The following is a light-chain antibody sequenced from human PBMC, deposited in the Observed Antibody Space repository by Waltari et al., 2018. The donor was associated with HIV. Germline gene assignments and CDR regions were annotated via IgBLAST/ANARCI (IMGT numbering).Light chain of an antibody. Sequence: QSALTQPASASGSPGQSATIHCAGSNSDVGSYALVSWYQHHPGKAPKRLIYEVTKRPSGVSKRFSGSKSGNTASLTISVLQAEDEADYYCCSYAGSHTFVVFGGGTKLTVL. CDR2: EVT. V-gene: IGLV2-23*02. CDR3: CSYAGSHTFVV. CDR1: NSDVGSYAL. J-gene: IGLJ2*01.